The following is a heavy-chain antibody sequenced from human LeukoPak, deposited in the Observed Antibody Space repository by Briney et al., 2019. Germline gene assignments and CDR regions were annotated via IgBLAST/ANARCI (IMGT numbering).Heavy chain of an antibody. CDR1: GFTFSSYA. CDR3: AKDRSSSWTMDV. D-gene: IGHD6-13*01. Sequence: GGSLRLSCAASGFTFSSYAMHWVRQAPGKGLEWVAYISNDGSYKYYADSMKGRFTISRDNSENTLYLQMNSLRGEDTAVYYCAKDRSSSWTMDVWGQGTTVTVSS. V-gene: IGHV3-30*04. CDR2: ISNDGSYK. J-gene: IGHJ6*02.